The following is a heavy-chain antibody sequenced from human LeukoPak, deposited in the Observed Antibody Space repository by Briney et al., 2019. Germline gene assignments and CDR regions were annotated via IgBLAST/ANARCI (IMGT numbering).Heavy chain of an antibody. J-gene: IGHJ4*02. Sequence: SVKVSCKASGGTFSSYAISWVRQAPGQGLEWMGRMIPILDMATYSQKFQGRVAITADESTGTAYMELSWLGSDDTAVYYCARDLGSSSWYFDYWGQGTPVTVSS. CDR1: GGTFSSYA. V-gene: IGHV1-69*10. CDR2: MIPILDMA. D-gene: IGHD6-13*01. CDR3: ARDLGSSSWYFDY.